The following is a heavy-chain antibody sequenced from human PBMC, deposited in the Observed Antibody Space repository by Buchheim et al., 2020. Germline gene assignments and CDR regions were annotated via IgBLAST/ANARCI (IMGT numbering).Heavy chain of an antibody. V-gene: IGHV3-23*01. CDR2: INGRGDNT. J-gene: IGHJ4*02. CDR1: GFTFTSYL. CDR3: AKVGSSAYFFES. Sequence: EVGLLESGGSLAQPGGSLILSCAASGFTFTSYLMMWVRQGPGKGLECVSTINGRGDNTYYAESVKGRFIIPRDPSRNTIYLRMDSLRVEDTAIYYCAKVGSSAYFFESWGRGTL.